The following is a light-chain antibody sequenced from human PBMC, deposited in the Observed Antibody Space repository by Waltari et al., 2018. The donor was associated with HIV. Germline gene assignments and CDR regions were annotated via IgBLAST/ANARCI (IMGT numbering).Light chain of an antibody. CDR2: GDN. V-gene: IGLV1-40*01. CDR1: SSNIGARFD. CDR3: QSYDSSLSGSV. J-gene: IGLJ3*02. Sequence: QSVLTQPPSVSGAPGQRVTISCTGSSSNIGARFDVHWYQQRPGTAPKVLIEGDNNRPSGVPDRCSGSKSGTSASLAITGLQAEDEADYYCQSYDSSLSGSVFGGGTKLTVL.